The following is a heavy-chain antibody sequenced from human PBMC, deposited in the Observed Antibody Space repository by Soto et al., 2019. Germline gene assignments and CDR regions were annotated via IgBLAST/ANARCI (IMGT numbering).Heavy chain of an antibody. J-gene: IGHJ5*02. Sequence: GASVKVSCKASGYTFTGYYMHWVRQAPGQGLEWMGWINPNSGGTNYAQKFQGRVTMTRETSISTAYMELSRLRSDDTAVYYCARAARVGTYYYDSSGYYYQGWFDPWGQGTLVNVSS. V-gene: IGHV1-2*02. CDR3: ARAARVGTYYYDSSGYYYQGWFDP. CDR2: INPNSGGT. CDR1: GYTFTGYY. D-gene: IGHD3-22*01.